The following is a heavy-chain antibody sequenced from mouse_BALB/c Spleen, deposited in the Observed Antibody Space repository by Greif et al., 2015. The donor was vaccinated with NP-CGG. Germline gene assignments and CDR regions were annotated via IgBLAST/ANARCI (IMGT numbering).Heavy chain of an antibody. CDR2: IYPGSGST. V-gene: IGHV1-55*01. CDR1: GYNFTSYW. D-gene: IGHD2-10*02. J-gene: IGHJ4*01. Sequence: VQLQQSGAALVKPGTSVKLSCKASGYNFTSYWINWVKLRPGQGLEWIGDIYPGSGSTNYNEKFKSKATLTVDTSSSTAYMQLSSLASEDSALYYCAVWYYAMDYWGQGTSVTVSS. CDR3: AVWYYAMDY.